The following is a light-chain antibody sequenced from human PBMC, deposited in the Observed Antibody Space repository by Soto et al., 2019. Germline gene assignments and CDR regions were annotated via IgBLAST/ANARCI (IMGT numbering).Light chain of an antibody. V-gene: IGKV3-11*01. J-gene: IGKJ5*01. CDR2: DAS. Sequence: EIVLTQSPATLSLSPGDRATLSCRASQTVNTYLAWYQQKPGQAPRLLIYDASNRATGIPARFSGSGSGTDFTLTISSLEPEDFAVYYCQQRSNWPPPITFGQGTRLEIK. CDR1: QTVNTY. CDR3: QQRSNWPPPIT.